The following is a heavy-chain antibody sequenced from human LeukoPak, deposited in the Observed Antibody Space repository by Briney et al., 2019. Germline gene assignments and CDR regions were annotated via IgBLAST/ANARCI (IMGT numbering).Heavy chain of an antibody. CDR2: ISSSGSTI. V-gene: IGHV3-48*03. J-gene: IGHJ3*02. D-gene: IGHD1-26*01. CDR1: GFTFSSYE. Sequence: GGSLRLSCAASGFTFSSYEMNWVRQAPGKGLEWVSYISSSGSTIYYADSVKGRFTISRDNAKNSLYLQMNSLRAEDTAVYYCARGGVEWELLLFSFGALDIWGQGTMVTVSS. CDR3: ARGGVEWELLLFSFGALDI.